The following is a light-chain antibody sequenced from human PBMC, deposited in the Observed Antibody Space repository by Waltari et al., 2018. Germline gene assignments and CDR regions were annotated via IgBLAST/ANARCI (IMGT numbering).Light chain of an antibody. CDR1: QHIRPY. Sequence: AIRVTQSPSSLSASTGDSVTITCRASQHIRPYLGWYQQKPGKAPKLLLYAVSTLQSGVPSRFSGSGSGTDFALHIQNLQSEDFATYFCQQYYAFPRTFGQGTRVEV. J-gene: IGKJ1*01. CDR3: QQYYAFPRT. CDR2: AVS. V-gene: IGKV1-8*01.